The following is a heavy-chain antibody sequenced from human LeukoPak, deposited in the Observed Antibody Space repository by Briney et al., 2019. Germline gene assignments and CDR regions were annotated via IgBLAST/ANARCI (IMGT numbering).Heavy chain of an antibody. J-gene: IGHJ4*02. CDR1: GYTFTSSG. CDR2: ISAYNGDI. V-gene: IGHV1-18*01. Sequence: ASVKVSCKASGYTFTSSGVSWVRQAPGQGLEWMGWISAYNGDINYAQKFQGRVTMTTDTSTCTAYMELRSLRSDDTAIYYCARVGRDYGGNRFSDYWGQGTLVTVSS. D-gene: IGHD4-23*01. CDR3: ARVGRDYGGNRFSDY.